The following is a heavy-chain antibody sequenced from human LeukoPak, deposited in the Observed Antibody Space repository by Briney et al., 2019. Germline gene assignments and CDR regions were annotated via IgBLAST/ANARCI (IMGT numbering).Heavy chain of an antibody. CDR1: GFTFSSYA. D-gene: IGHD3-16*01. CDR3: AKVSAGDMITFGGVVNGMDV. V-gene: IGHV3-23*01. Sequence: GGSLRLSCAASGFTFSSYAMSWVRQAPGKELEWVSAISSSGGSTNYADSVKGRFTISRDNSKNTLYLQMNNLRVEDTAIYYCAKVSAGDMITFGGVVNGMDVWGQGTTVTVSS. CDR2: ISSSGGST. J-gene: IGHJ6*02.